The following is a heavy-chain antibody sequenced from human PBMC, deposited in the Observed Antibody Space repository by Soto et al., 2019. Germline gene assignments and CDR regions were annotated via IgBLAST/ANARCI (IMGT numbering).Heavy chain of an antibody. CDR2: VSYDGKNK. D-gene: IGHD1-26*01. Sequence: QVQLVESGGGVVQPGRSRTLSCVASGFTFRLYGMHWVRQAPGKGLEWVAAVSYDGKNKWYGDSVQGRFTISRDNSKNTVFLQMSSLRTEDTAVYYCARGREVAAVQDWWRQGIVVAVSS. CDR3: ARGREVAAVQDW. V-gene: IGHV3-30*03. J-gene: IGHJ1*01. CDR1: GFTFRLYG.